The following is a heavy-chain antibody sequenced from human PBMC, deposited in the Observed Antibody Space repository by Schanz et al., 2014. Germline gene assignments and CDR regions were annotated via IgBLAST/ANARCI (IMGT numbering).Heavy chain of an antibody. D-gene: IGHD6-25*01. J-gene: IGHJ5*02. CDR1: GGSISSGGYY. CDR2: IYYSGST. CDR3: AREPLSGYNWFDP. Sequence: QVQLQESGPGLVKPSQTLSLTCTVSGGSISSGGYYWSWIRQHPGKGLEWIGYIYYSGSTYYNPSLKSRFTISVDTSKTQFPLKRSSVPAADTAVYYCAREPLSGYNWFDPWGRGTLVTVSS. V-gene: IGHV4-31*03.